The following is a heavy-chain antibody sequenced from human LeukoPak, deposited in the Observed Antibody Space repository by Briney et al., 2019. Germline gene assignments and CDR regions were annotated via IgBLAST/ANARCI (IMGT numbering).Heavy chain of an antibody. CDR2: INVHNGNT. Sequence: ASVKVSCKPSGYTFSSYGISWVRQTPGQALEWMGWINVHNGNTKYTQKFQGRVTMTTDISTSTAYMELRGLRSDDTAVYYCARDLLLYSSGWTGFFDYWGQGTLVTVSS. CDR3: ARDLLLYSSGWTGFFDY. CDR1: GYTFSSYG. J-gene: IGHJ4*02. V-gene: IGHV1-18*01. D-gene: IGHD6-25*01.